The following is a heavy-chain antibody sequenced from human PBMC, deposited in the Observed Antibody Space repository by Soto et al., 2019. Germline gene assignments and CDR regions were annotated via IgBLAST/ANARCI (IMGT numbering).Heavy chain of an antibody. CDR3: ARGIQITDGGVIVRGDYFDY. Sequence: PSETLSLTCAVYGGSFSGHFWSWIRQPPGKGLEWIGEINYSGKTNYNPSLKSRVTISVDTSKNQFSLKLSSVTAADTAVYYCARGIQITDGGVIVRGDYFDYWDQGTLVTVSS. D-gene: IGHD3-16*02. J-gene: IGHJ4*02. CDR2: INYSGKT. V-gene: IGHV4-34*01. CDR1: GGSFSGHF.